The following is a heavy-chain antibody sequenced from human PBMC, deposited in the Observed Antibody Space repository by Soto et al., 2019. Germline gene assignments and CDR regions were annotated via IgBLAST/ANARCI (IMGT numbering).Heavy chain of an antibody. Sequence: HVQLRESGPGLVQPSETLSLTCTVSGDSIGGYYWNWIRQTPGEGLEWIGFIYYTGYTYYNPSLPSRVTLAEDTSKNRFSLNLTAVTAADTAMYYCARHGSRDVVRFDYWGQGILVSVSS. V-gene: IGHV4-59*08. J-gene: IGHJ4*02. CDR3: ARHGSRDVVRFDY. CDR1: GDSIGGYY. CDR2: IYYTGYT. D-gene: IGHD2-15*01.